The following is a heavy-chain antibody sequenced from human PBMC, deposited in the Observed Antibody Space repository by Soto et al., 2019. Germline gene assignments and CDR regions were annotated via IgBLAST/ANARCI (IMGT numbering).Heavy chain of an antibody. CDR3: AKGDCSSTSCYLFDY. CDR1: GFTFSSYA. V-gene: IGHV3-23*01. CDR2: ISGSGGST. J-gene: IGHJ4*02. Sequence: EVQLLESGGGLVQPGGSLRLSCAASGFTFSSYAMSWVRQAPGKGLEWVSAISGSGGSTYYADSVKGRFTITRDNSKNTLYLQMNSLRAEDTAVYYCAKGDCSSTSCYLFDYWGQGTLVTVSS. D-gene: IGHD2-2*01.